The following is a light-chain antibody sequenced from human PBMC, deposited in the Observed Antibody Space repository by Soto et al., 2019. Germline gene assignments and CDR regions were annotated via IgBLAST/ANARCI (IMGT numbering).Light chain of an antibody. CDR1: QSVGRNY. CDR2: AAS. CDR3: QQYATSPIT. J-gene: IGKJ5*01. V-gene: IGKV3-20*01. Sequence: ESVLTQSPGTLSLSPGERATLSCRASQSVGRNYLAWFQQKSGQAPRLVIYAASSRAAGIPDRLSGSGSGTDFTLTISRLEPEDFAVYYCQQYATSPITFGQGTRLENK.